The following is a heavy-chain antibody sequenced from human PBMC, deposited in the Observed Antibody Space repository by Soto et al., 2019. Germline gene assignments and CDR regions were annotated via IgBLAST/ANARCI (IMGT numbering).Heavy chain of an antibody. CDR1: GGSISSYH. V-gene: IGHV4-59*01. Sequence: QVQLQESGPGLVKPSETLSLTCTVSGGSISSYHWSWIRQPPGKGLEWIGYIYYSGNTNYNPSLKSRVTISVDTSKHRFSLKLSSMTAADTAVYYCARGGHSGGRYPLLDYWGQGSLVTVSS. J-gene: IGHJ4*02. D-gene: IGHD6-19*01. CDR2: IYYSGNT. CDR3: ARGGHSGGRYPLLDY.